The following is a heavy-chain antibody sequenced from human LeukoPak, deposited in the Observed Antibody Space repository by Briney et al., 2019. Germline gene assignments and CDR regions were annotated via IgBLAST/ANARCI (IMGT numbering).Heavy chain of an antibody. J-gene: IGHJ4*02. CDR1: GFTFSSYE. CDR3: ARDWAPYDSSGYYDY. V-gene: IGHV3-48*03. Sequence: GGSLRLSCAASGFTFSSYEMNWVRQAPGKGLEWVSYISSSGSTIYYADSVKGRFTNSRDNAKNSLYLQMNSLRAEDTAVYYCARDWAPYDSSGYYDYWGQGTLVTVSS. CDR2: ISSSGSTI. D-gene: IGHD3-22*01.